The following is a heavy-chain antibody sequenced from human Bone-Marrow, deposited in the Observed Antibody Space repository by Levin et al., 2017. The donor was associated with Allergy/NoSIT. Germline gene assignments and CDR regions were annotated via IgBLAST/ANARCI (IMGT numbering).Heavy chain of an antibody. V-gene: IGHV3-7*01. Sequence: GGSLRLSCAASGFTFTTHWMIWVRQAPGKGLEWVANMDRDGSAKYYLDSVRGRFTISRDNAKNSLFLQLNSLRAEDTAVYYCVRDHNWSFDYWGQGTLVTVSS. D-gene: IGHD3-3*01. CDR3: VRDHNWSFDY. CDR1: GFTFTTHW. CDR2: MDRDGSAK. J-gene: IGHJ4*02.